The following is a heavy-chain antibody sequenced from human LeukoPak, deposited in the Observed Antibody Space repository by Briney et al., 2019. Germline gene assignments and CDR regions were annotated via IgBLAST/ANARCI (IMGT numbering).Heavy chain of an antibody. CDR1: GLTFRSFG. CDR2: IAYDGTDK. CDR3: AKDIGHCSGGSCRNLDC. J-gene: IGHJ4*02. D-gene: IGHD2-15*01. V-gene: IGHV3-30*18. Sequence: GGSLRLSCAASGLTFRSFGMHWVRQAPGKGLDSVALIAYDGTDKFYADSVKGRFTIFRDNSKSTLFLQMSSLRPEDTAVYYCAKDIGHCSGGSCRNLDCWGQGTLVIVSS.